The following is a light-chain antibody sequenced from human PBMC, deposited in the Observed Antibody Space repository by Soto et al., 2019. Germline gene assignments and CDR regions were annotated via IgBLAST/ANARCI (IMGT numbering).Light chain of an antibody. J-gene: IGKJ1*01. CDR1: QSLSSSQ. V-gene: IGKV3-20*01. Sequence: EIVLTQSPGTLSLSPGERATLSCRASQSLSSSQLAWYQQKPGQAPRLLIHDASSRATGISDRFTGSGSGTDFPLTITTLEPEDFAVYYCQQYGSSPRTFGLGTKVEI. CDR3: QQYGSSPRT. CDR2: DAS.